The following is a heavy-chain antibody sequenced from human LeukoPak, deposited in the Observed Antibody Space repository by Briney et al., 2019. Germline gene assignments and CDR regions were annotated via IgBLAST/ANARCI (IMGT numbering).Heavy chain of an antibody. Sequence: GGSLRLSCAASGFTFSSYGMHWVRQAPGKGLEWVANIKQDGSEKDYVDSVKGRFTISRDNAKNSLYLQMNSLRAEDTAVYYCARVYHSTSGRAIDYWGQGTLVTVSS. CDR3: ARVYHSTSGRAIDY. J-gene: IGHJ4*02. D-gene: IGHD6-6*01. CDR2: IKQDGSEK. CDR1: GFTFSSYG. V-gene: IGHV3-7*01.